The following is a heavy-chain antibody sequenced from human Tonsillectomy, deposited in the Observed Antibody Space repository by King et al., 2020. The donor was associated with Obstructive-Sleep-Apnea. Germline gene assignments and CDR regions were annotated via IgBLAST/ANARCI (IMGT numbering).Heavy chain of an antibody. D-gene: IGHD1-26*01. CDR1: GGSISNYY. CDR2: IYYSGST. CDR3: ARERREWEPNVGYYYYGLDV. V-gene: IGHV4-59*01. J-gene: IGHJ6*02. Sequence: QLQESGPGLVKPSETLPLTCTVSGGSISNYYWNWIRQPPGKGLEWIGYIYYSGSTNYNPSLKSRVTISVDTSKNQFSLKLSPLTAADTALYYCARERREWEPNVGYYYYGLDVWGQGTTVTVSS.